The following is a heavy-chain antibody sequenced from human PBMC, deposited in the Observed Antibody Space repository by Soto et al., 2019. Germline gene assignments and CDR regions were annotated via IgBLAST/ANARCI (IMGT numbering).Heavy chain of an antibody. V-gene: IGHV3-43*01. CDR1: GFTFDDYT. J-gene: IGHJ6*02. CDR3: AKDMWEYGSGSYYKYYYYGMDV. CDR2: ISWDGGST. D-gene: IGHD3-10*01. Sequence: PGGSLRLSCAASGFTFDDYTMHWVRQAPGKGLEWVSLISWDGGSTYYADSVKGRFTISRDNSKNSLYLQMNSLRTEDTALYYCAKDMWEYGSGSYYKYYYYGMDVWGQGTTVTVSS.